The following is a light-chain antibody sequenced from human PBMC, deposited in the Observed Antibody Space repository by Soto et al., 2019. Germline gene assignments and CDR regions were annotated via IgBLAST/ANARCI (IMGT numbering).Light chain of an antibody. CDR2: EVF. CDR1: NSDVGGYNY. V-gene: IGLV2-14*01. CDR3: SSYRSSTTPRV. J-gene: IGLJ2*01. Sequence: QSALTQPASVSGSPGQSITISCTGTNSDVGGYNYVSWYQQHPGKAPKLLIYEVFNRPSGVSNRFSGSRSGNTASLTISGLQAEDYAYYYCSSYRSSTTPRVFGGGTKLTVL.